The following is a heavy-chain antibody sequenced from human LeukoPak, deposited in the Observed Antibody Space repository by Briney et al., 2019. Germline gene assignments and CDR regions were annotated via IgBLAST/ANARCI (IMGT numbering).Heavy chain of an antibody. CDR3: ARPLGDTPERDDAFDI. CDR2: ISSSGSTI. Sequence: GGSLRLSCAASGFTFSDYYMSWIRQAPGKGLEWVSYISSSGSTIYYADSVKGRVTISRDNAKNSLYLQMNSLRAEDTAVYYCARPLGDTPERDDAFDIWGQGTRVTVSS. D-gene: IGHD2-2*02. J-gene: IGHJ3*02. V-gene: IGHV3-11*01. CDR1: GFTFSDYY.